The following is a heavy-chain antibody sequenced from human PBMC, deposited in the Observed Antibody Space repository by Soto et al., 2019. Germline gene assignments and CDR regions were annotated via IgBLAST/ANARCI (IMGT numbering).Heavy chain of an antibody. CDR2: IYYSGST. Sequence: SETLSLTCTVSGGSISSGDYYWSWIRQPPGKGLEWIGYIYYSGSTYYNPSLKSRVTISVDTSKNQFSLKLSSVTAADTAVYYCARDAAAGTPGDYYYGMDVWGQGTTVTVSS. CDR1: GGSISSGDYY. D-gene: IGHD6-13*01. CDR3: ARDAAAGTPGDYYYGMDV. J-gene: IGHJ6*02. V-gene: IGHV4-30-4*01.